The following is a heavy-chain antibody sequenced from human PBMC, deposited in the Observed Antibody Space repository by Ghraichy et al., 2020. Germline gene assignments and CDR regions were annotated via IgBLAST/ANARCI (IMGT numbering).Heavy chain of an antibody. Sequence: SETLPLTCTVSGGSISSSSYYWGWIRQPPGKGLEWIGSIYYSGDTYYNPSLRSRVTISVDTSKNQFSLKLNSVTAADTAVYYCARHSEHSRFDSWGQGTLVTVSS. D-gene: IGHD1-14*01. CDR1: GGSISSSSYY. J-gene: IGHJ4*02. CDR3: ARHSEHSRFDS. V-gene: IGHV4-39*01. CDR2: IYYSGDT.